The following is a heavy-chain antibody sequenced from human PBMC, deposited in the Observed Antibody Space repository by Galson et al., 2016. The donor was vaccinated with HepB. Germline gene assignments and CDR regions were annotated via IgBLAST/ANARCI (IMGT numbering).Heavy chain of an antibody. CDR2: INSDGTST. J-gene: IGHJ2*01. V-gene: IGHV3-74*01. Sequence: SLRLSCAASGFTFSPAWMHWVRQAPGKGLVWISRINSDGTSTIYADSVKGRFTISRDNAKNTVYLQVNSLRGEDTAVYYCARDGAHWDLDLWGRGTLVTVSS. CDR3: ARDGAHWDLDL. CDR1: GFTFSPAW.